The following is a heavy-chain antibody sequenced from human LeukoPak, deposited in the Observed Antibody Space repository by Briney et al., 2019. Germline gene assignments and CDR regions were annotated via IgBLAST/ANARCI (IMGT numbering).Heavy chain of an antibody. CDR3: AKGQRRGNLYYFDY. V-gene: IGHV3-23*01. CDR1: GFTFSSYA. D-gene: IGHD6-25*01. J-gene: IGHJ4*02. CDR2: ISGSGGST. Sequence: SGGSLRLSCAASGFTFSSYAMSWVRQAPGKGLEWVSAISGSGGSTYYADSVKGRFTISRDNSKNTLYLQMNSLRAEDTAVYYCAKGQRRGNLYYFDYWGQGTLVTVSS.